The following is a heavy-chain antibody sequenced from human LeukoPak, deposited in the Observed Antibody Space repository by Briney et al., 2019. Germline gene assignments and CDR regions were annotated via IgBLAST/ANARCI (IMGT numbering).Heavy chain of an antibody. CDR2: ISSSSSYI. J-gene: IGHJ6*02. Sequence: GGSLRLSCAASGFTFSSYSMNWVRQAPGKGLEWVSSISSSSSYIYYADSVKGRFTSSRDNAKNSLYLQMNSLRAEDTAVYYGARDGNSGSNLNYYYYGMDVWGQGTTVTVSS. V-gene: IGHV3-21*01. D-gene: IGHD1-26*01. CDR3: ARDGNSGSNLNYYYYGMDV. CDR1: GFTFSSYS.